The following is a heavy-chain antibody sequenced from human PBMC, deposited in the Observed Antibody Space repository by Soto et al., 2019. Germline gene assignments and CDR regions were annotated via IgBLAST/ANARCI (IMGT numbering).Heavy chain of an antibody. CDR2: IIPILGTT. J-gene: IGHJ4*02. CDR1: GGTFTNYA. CDR3: ARDGTLYDSSAYYYLY. D-gene: IGHD3-22*01. Sequence: QVQLVQSGAEVKKPGSSVKVSCKASGGTFTNYAFSWVRQAPGQGLEWMGGIIPILGTTNYAQKFQGRVTITADESTSTAYMELSSLRSEDTAMYYCARDGTLYDSSAYYYLYWGQGTLVTVSS. V-gene: IGHV1-69*01.